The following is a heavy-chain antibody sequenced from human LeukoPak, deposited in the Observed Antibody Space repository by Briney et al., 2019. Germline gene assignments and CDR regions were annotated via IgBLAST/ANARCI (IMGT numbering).Heavy chain of an antibody. D-gene: IGHD6-19*01. J-gene: IGHJ4*02. Sequence: SETLSLTCTVSGGSIGSGSYYWSWIRQPAGKGLEWIGRIYTSGSTNYNPSLKSRVTISVDTSKNQFSLKLSSVTAADTAVYYCAREDSSGWYYFDYWGQGTLVTVSS. CDR1: GGSIGSGSYY. V-gene: IGHV4-61*02. CDR2: IYTSGST. CDR3: AREDSSGWYYFDY.